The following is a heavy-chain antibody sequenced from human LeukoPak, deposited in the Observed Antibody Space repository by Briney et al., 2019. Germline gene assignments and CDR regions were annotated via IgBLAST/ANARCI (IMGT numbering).Heavy chain of an antibody. Sequence: GASVKVSCKASGYTFTSYGISWVRQAPGQGLEWMGWISAYNGNTSYAQKLQGRVTMTTDTSTSTAYMELRSLRSDDTAVYYCARDQSWFGELLSLSYWGQGTLVTVSS. CDR3: ARDQSWFGELLSLSY. J-gene: IGHJ4*02. D-gene: IGHD3-10*01. CDR2: ISAYNGNT. CDR1: GYTFTSYG. V-gene: IGHV1-18*01.